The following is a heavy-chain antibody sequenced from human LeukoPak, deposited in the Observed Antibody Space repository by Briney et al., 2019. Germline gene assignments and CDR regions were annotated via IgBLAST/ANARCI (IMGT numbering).Heavy chain of an antibody. V-gene: IGHV4-34*01. CDR1: GGSFSDYY. J-gene: IGHJ4*02. CDR2: INHSGST. D-gene: IGHD5-12*01. CDR3: ATSTVATWVY. Sequence: SETRSLTCAVYGGSFSDYYWSWIRQPPGKGLEWIGEINHSGSTNYNPSLKSRVDISVDTPKNQFSLKLSSVTAADTAVYYCATSTVATWVYWGQGTLVTVSS.